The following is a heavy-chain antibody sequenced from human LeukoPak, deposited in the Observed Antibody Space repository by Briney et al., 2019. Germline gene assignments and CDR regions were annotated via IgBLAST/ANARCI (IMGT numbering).Heavy chain of an antibody. V-gene: IGHV3-23*01. CDR3: ARGGSQPITMHVFDY. D-gene: IGHD3-10*01. Sequence: PGGSLRLSCAVSGYTFSXXXXXXVRQAPGKGLEXXXXXXGSGAIRYYADSVVKGRFTISRDSSKNTMYMQMNSLGAEDTAVYYCARGGSQPITMHVFDYWGQGILVTVSS. CDR2: XXGSGAIR. CDR1: GYTFSXXX. J-gene: IGHJ4*02.